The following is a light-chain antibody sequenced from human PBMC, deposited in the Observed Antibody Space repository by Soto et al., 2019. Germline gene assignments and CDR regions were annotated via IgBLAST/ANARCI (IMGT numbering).Light chain of an antibody. Sequence: EIVLTQSPATLSVSPGERATLSCRASQSVSSDLAWFQQKPGQAPRLLIYGASTRATGIPARFSGSGSGTEFTLTISSLQSEEFAIYYCQQSNNWPLTFGGGTKVEVK. CDR1: QSVSSD. J-gene: IGKJ4*01. CDR3: QQSNNWPLT. CDR2: GAS. V-gene: IGKV3-15*01.